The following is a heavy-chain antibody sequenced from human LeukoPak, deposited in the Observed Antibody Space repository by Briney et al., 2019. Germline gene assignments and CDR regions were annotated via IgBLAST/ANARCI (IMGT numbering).Heavy chain of an antibody. V-gene: IGHV3-33*01. CDR1: GFTFSSYG. CDR3: TRAGVVVVPAAIRKIIDY. Sequence: GRSLRLSCAASGFTFSSYGMHWVRQAPGKGLEWVAVIWYDGSNKYYADSVKGRFTISRDNSKNTLYLQMNSLRAEDTAVYYCTRAGVVVVPAAIRKIIDYWGHVTLVTVYS. CDR2: IWYDGSNK. D-gene: IGHD2-2*01. J-gene: IGHJ4*01.